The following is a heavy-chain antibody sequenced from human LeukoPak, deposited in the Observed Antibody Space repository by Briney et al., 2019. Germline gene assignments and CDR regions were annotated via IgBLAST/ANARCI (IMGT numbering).Heavy chain of an antibody. CDR3: ARDLYGGTSATFDN. V-gene: IGHV1-2*02. D-gene: IGHD4-23*01. J-gene: IGHJ5*02. CDR1: GYTFTGYY. CDR2: INPNGGGT. Sequence: ASVKVSCKASGYTFTGYYMHWVRQAPGQGLEWMGWINPNGGGTYSAQKFQGRVSMTSDTSISTAYMELSRLRSDDTAVYYCARDLYGGTSATFDNWGQGTLVTVSS.